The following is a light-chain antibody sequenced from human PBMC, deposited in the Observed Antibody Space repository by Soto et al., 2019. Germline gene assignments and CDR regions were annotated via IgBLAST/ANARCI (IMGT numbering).Light chain of an antibody. Sequence: EIVMTQSPATLSVSPGERATLSCRVSQSVSSNFAWYQQRPAQAPRLLIYDVSTRATGVPTRFSGSGSGTEFTLTISSLQSEDFAVYYCQQYHDWPLTFGGGTRVEIE. V-gene: IGKV3D-15*01. J-gene: IGKJ4*01. CDR3: QQYHDWPLT. CDR2: DVS. CDR1: QSVSSN.